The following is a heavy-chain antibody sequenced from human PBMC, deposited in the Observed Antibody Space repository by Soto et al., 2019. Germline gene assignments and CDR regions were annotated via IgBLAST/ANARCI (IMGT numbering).Heavy chain of an antibody. CDR2: ITGSSGRT. D-gene: IGHD2-2*01. CDR1: GFTFSNYA. CDR3: AKEYTSISRGSFDY. Sequence: EVHLLEFGGGLVQPGGSLRLSCAASGFTFSNYAMNWVRQAPGKGLEWVSGITGSSGRTFYADSVKGRFTISRDNSKKTVYLQMNTVRADDTAVYYCAKEYTSISRGSFDYWGQGALVTISS. V-gene: IGHV3-23*01. J-gene: IGHJ4*02.